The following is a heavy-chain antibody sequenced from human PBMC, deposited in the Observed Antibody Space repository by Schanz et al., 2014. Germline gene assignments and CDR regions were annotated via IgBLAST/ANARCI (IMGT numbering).Heavy chain of an antibody. J-gene: IGHJ4*02. Sequence: QVQLVESGGGLVKPGGSLRLSCAASGFTFSSYAMHWVRQAPGKGLEWVALISNDGSIKYYADSVEGRFTISRDNSRNTLYLQMNSLRTEDTVVYYCASPSGYSDYGTYFDFWGQGTLVTVSS. D-gene: IGHD5-12*01. CDR3: ASPSGYSDYGTYFDF. V-gene: IGHV3-30-3*01. CDR2: ISNDGSIK. CDR1: GFTFSSYA.